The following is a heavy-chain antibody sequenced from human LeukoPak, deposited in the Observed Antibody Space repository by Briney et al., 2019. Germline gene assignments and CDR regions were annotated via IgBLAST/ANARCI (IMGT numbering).Heavy chain of an antibody. V-gene: IGHV1-46*01. Sequence: GASVKVSCKVSGYTLTELSMHWVRQAPGQGLEWMGIINPSGGTSYAQKIQGRVTMTRDTSTTTVYMELSSLRSEDTAVYYCAREGVAATGLDYWGQGTLVTVSS. J-gene: IGHJ4*02. CDR2: INPSGGT. CDR3: AREGVAATGLDY. D-gene: IGHD6-13*01. CDR1: GYTLTELS.